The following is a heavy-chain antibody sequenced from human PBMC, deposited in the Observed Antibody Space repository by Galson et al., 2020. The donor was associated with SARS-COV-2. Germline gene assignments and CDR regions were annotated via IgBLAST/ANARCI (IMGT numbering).Heavy chain of an antibody. Sequence: SETLSLTCTVSGGSVSSYYWTWIRQSPGKGLEWIGHMYYSGGTNYNPYLKSRVTTSVDTSKNQFSLKLSFVTATDTAVYFCARGVPSYPVCYMDVWCKGTTVTVSS. D-gene: IGHD2-2*01. CDR2: MYYSGGT. CDR1: GGSVSSYY. CDR3: ARGVPSYPVCYMDV. J-gene: IGHJ6*03. V-gene: IGHV4-59*02.